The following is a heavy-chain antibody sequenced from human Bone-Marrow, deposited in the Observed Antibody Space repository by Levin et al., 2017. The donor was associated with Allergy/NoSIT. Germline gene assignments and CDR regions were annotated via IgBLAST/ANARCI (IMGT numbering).Heavy chain of an antibody. CDR3: ARDHETSGSWYFDL. D-gene: IGHD3-10*01. CDR2: IYHGGNV. Sequence: SETLSLTCAVSGASTSNDDWWTWVRQSPGKGLEWIGEIYHGGNVNYNPSLKNRVLISLDTSKNQFSLILTSVTASDTAVYYCARDHETSGSWYFDLWGRGTLVTVSS. V-gene: IGHV4/OR15-8*02. J-gene: IGHJ2*01. CDR1: GASTSNDDW.